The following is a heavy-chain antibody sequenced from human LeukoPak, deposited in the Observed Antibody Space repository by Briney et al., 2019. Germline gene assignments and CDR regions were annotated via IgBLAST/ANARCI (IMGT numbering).Heavy chain of an antibody. D-gene: IGHD6-19*01. CDR1: GYTLTSYY. CDR3: ARDGDKYSSGWYTFIYY. CDR2: INPSGGST. J-gene: IGHJ4*02. V-gene: IGHV1-46*01. Sequence: ASVKVSCKASGYTLTSYYMHWVRQAPGQGLEWMGIINPSGGSTSYAQKFQGRVTMTRDTSTSTVYMGLSSLRSEDTAVYYCARDGDKYSSGWYTFIYYWGQGTLVTVSS.